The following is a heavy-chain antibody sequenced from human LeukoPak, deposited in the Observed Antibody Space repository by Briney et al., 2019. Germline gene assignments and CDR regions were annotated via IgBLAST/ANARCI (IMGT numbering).Heavy chain of an antibody. V-gene: IGHV3-9*01. CDR2: ISWNSGSI. Sequence: GGSLRLSCAASGFTFDDYAMHWVRQAPGKGLEWVSGISWNSGSIGYADSVKGRFTISRDNAKNSLYLQMNSLRAEDTALYYCAKDPDSSSWYPWYFDLWGRGTLVTVSS. D-gene: IGHD6-13*01. CDR1: GFTFDDYA. J-gene: IGHJ2*01. CDR3: AKDPDSSSWYPWYFDL.